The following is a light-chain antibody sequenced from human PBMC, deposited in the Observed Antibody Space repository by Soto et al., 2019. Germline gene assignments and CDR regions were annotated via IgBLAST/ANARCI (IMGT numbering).Light chain of an antibody. CDR2: DAS. J-gene: IGKJ5*01. V-gene: IGKV3-11*01. Sequence: ETELTKSPSNVSLSREERSSLSCRASQSVSSYLVWYQQRPGQAPRLLIFDASNRATGIPARFSGSGSGTDFTFTCSLLEPEDFAVYYCQQRTHWPLTIGQGTRLEIK. CDR3: QQRTHWPLT. CDR1: QSVSSY.